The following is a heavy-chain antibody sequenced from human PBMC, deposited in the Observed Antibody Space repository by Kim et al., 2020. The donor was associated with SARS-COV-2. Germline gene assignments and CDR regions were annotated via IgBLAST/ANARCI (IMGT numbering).Heavy chain of an antibody. J-gene: IGHJ4*02. Sequence: GSLRLSCAASGFTFSNAWMSWVRQAPGKGLEWVGRIKSKTDGGTTDYAAPVKGRFTISRDDSKNTLYLQMNSLKTEDTAVYYCTTDAHHEVLLWFGESPYAYWGQGTLVTVSS. CDR3: TTDAHHEVLLWFGESPYAY. CDR2: IKSKTDGGTT. CDR1: GFTFSNAW. D-gene: IGHD3-10*01. V-gene: IGHV3-15*01.